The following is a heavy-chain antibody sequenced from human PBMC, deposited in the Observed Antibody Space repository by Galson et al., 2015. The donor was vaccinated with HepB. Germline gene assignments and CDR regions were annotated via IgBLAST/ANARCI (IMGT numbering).Heavy chain of an antibody. CDR2: INGRGPTR. V-gene: IGHV3-23*01. CDR1: GFISRHHA. D-gene: IGHD3-16*01. Sequence: SLRLSCAGSGFISRHHAMAWIRQAPGKGLEWVSGINGRGPTRSYSDSVKGRFSISRDNSKDTVFLQMDNLRAEDTAVYYCVKEGSWFGGDWFDPWGQGALVTVS. J-gene: IGHJ5*02. CDR3: VKEGSWFGGDWFDP.